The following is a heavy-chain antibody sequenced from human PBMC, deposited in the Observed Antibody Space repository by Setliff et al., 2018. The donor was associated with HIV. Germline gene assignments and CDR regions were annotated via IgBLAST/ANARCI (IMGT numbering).Heavy chain of an antibody. CDR3: ARDGGITYYYMDV. V-gene: IGHV3-74*01. D-gene: IGHD2-15*01. CDR1: GFSFSNYG. CDR2: INSDGSST. Sequence: GSLRLSCAASGFSFSNYGMSWVRQAPGKGLEWVSGINSDGSSTSYADSVKGRFTISRDNAKNTLYLQMNSLRAEDTAVYYCARDGGITYYYMDVWGKGTTVT. J-gene: IGHJ6*03.